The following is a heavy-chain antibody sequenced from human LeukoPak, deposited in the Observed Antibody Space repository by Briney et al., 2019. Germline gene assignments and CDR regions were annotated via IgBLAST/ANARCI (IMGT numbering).Heavy chain of an antibody. CDR1: GASINNYY. Sequence: SETLSLTCTVSGASINNYYWSWVRQPPLKGLEWIGHIYSTGDTSYNPSLESRVSISMDTSKNHFSLEITSVTAADTAVYYCARGSRVYDRSGFHTWHDYWGHGTLVTVSS. V-gene: IGHV4-59*01. CDR3: ARGSRVYDRSGFHTWHDY. CDR2: IYSTGDT. J-gene: IGHJ4*03. D-gene: IGHD3-22*01.